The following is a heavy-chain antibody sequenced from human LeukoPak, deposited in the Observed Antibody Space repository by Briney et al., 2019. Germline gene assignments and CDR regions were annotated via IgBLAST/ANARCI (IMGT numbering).Heavy chain of an antibody. J-gene: IGHJ6*03. D-gene: IGHD1-26*01. V-gene: IGHV4-59*02. CDR1: GGSVSSYY. Sequence: SETLSLTCTVSGGSVSSYYWSWIRQPPGKGLEWIGYIYYSGSTNYNPSLKSRVTISLDTSKNQFSLKVSSVTAADTAVYYCARDTYSGIYYPYYYYYYVDVWGKGTTVTVSS. CDR3: ARDTYSGIYYPYYYYYYVDV. CDR2: IYYSGST.